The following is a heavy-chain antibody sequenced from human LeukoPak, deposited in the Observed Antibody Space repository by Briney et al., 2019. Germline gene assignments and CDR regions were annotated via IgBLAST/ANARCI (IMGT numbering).Heavy chain of an antibody. CDR2: ISGSGGST. CDR1: GFTFSSYA. J-gene: IGHJ6*02. CDR3: AKALWFGELLSHYYYGMDV. Sequence: GGSLRLSCAASGFTFSSYAMSWVRQAPRKGLEWVSAISGSGGSTYYADSVKGRFTISRDNSKNTLYLQMNSLRAEDTAVYYCAKALWFGELLSHYYYGMDVWGRGTTVTVSS. D-gene: IGHD3-10*01. V-gene: IGHV3-23*01.